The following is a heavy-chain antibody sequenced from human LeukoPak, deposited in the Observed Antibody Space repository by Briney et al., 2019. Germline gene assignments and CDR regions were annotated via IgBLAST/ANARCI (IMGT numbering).Heavy chain of an antibody. CDR1: GFTFSDYY. D-gene: IGHD1-26*01. Sequence: GSLRLSCAASGFTFSDYYMSWIRQPPGKGLEWIGEINHSGSTNYNPSLKSRVTISVDTSKNQFSLKLSSVTAADTAVYYCARKAASGSYSFDYWGQGTLVTVSS. V-gene: IGHV4-34*01. J-gene: IGHJ4*02. CDR3: ARKAASGSYSFDY. CDR2: INHSGST.